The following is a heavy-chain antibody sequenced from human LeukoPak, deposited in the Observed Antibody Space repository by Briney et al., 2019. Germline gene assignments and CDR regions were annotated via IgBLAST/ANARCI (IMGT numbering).Heavy chain of an antibody. CDR3: ARAVDDSSYFDL. D-gene: IGHD6-6*01. CDR1: GYTFTSYY. Sequence: ASVKVCCEASGYTFTSYYMHWVRQAPGEGLEWMGIINPSGGSTSYAQKFQGRVTITADKSTSTAYMELSSLRSEDTAVYYCARAVDDSSYFDLWGRGTLVTVSS. CDR2: INPSGGST. V-gene: IGHV1-46*01. J-gene: IGHJ2*01.